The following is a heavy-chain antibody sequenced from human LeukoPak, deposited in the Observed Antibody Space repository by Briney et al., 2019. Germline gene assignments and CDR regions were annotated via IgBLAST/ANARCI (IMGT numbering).Heavy chain of an antibody. V-gene: IGHV3-11*01. J-gene: IGHJ6*03. CDR2: ISSSGSTI. CDR3: AKNSGAGFYFYMDV. Sequence: TGGSLRLSCAASGFTFSDYYMSWIRQAPGKGLEWVSYISSSGSTIYYADSVKGRFTISRDNAKNSLYLQMNSLRAEDTALYHCAKNSGAGFYFYMDVWGKGTTVTVSS. CDR1: GFTFSDYY. D-gene: IGHD3-10*01.